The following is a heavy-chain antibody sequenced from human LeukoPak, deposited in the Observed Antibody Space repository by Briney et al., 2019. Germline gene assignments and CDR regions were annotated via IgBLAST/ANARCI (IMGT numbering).Heavy chain of an antibody. CDR1: GFTFSSYW. J-gene: IGHJ4*02. Sequence: PGGSLRLSCAVSGFTFSSYWMHWVRQAPGKGLEWVAVIWYDGSNKYYADSVKGRFTISRDNSKNTLYLQMNSLRAEDTALYYCTSLGGNYFDYWGQGTLVTVSS. CDR3: TSLGGNYFDY. D-gene: IGHD3-16*01. CDR2: IWYDGSNK. V-gene: IGHV3-33*08.